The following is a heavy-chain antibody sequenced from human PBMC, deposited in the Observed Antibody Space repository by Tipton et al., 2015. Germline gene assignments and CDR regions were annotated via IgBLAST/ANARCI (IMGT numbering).Heavy chain of an antibody. D-gene: IGHD3-16*01. V-gene: IGHV3-11*04. CDR3: VRESCYGRGSCFDF. CDR1: RFTFSDYF. J-gene: IGHJ4*02. Sequence: SLRLSCAASRFTFSDYFMAWIRQAPGQGLEWLSHISSSGSAKYYGDSVKGRFTISRDNAKNSLYLQMNSLRVEDTAVYYCVRESCYGRGSCFDFWGQGTLVTVSS. CDR2: ISSSGSAK.